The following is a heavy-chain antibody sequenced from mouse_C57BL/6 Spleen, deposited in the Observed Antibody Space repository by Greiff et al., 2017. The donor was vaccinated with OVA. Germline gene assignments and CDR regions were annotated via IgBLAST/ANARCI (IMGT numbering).Heavy chain of an antibody. D-gene: IGHD2-5*01. CDR3: ARRSSNYVWYFDV. Sequence: QVQLQQPGAELVKPGASVKMSCKASGYTFTSYWITWVKQRPGQGLAWIGDIYPGSGSTNYNEKFKSKATLTVDTSSSTAYMQLSSLTSEDSAVYYCARRSSNYVWYFDVWGTGTTVTVSS. CDR1: GYTFTSYW. J-gene: IGHJ1*03. CDR2: IYPGSGST. V-gene: IGHV1-55*01.